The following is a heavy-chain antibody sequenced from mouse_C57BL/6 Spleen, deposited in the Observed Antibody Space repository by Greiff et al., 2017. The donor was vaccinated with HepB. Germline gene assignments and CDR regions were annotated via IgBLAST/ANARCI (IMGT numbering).Heavy chain of an antibody. CDR1: GYSFTNYN. CDR2: INPNYGTT. D-gene: IGHD1-1*01. Sequence: EVQLQESGPELVKPGASVKISCKASGYSFTNYNMNWVKQSNGKSLEWIGVINPNYGTTSYNQKFKGKATLTVDQSSSTAYIQLNSLTSEDSAVYYCASRYYYGSSPWYFDVWGTGTTVTVSS. J-gene: IGHJ1*03. V-gene: IGHV1-39*01. CDR3: ASRYYYGSSPWYFDV.